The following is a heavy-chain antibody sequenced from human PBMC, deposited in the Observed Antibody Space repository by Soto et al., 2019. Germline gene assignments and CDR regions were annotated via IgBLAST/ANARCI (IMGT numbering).Heavy chain of an antibody. D-gene: IGHD3-10*01. J-gene: IGHJ3*02. CDR3: ARHHVLLWFGESGDAFDI. Sequence: RRLSCAASGFTFSSYWMSWVRQAPGKGLEWVANIKQDGSEKYYVDSVKGRFTISRDNAKNSLYLQMNSLRAEDTAVYYCARHHVLLWFGESGDAFDIWGQGTMVTVSS. CDR2: IKQDGSEK. CDR1: GFTFSSYW. V-gene: IGHV3-7*01.